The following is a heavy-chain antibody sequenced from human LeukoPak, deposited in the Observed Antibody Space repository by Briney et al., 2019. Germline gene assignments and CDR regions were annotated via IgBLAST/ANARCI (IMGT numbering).Heavy chain of an antibody. CDR3: ARDLEYSYAPI. Sequence: YSMNWVRQAPGKGLEGVSSISSSSSYIYYADSVKGGFTIYRDNAKNSLYVQMNSVRAEDTAVYYCARDLEYSYAPIWGQGTLVTVSS. D-gene: IGHD5-18*01. CDR1: YS. J-gene: IGHJ4*02. V-gene: IGHV3-21*01. CDR2: ISSSSSYI.